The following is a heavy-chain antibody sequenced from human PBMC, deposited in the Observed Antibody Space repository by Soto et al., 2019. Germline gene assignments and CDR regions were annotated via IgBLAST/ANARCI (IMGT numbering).Heavy chain of an antibody. J-gene: IGHJ5*02. Sequence: QVQLQQWGAGLLKPSETLSLTCAVYGGSFSGYYWSWIRQPPGKGLEWFGEINHSGSTNYNPSLKSRVTISVDTSKNQFSLKLSSVTAADTAVYCCARGGTGYSYGQGWFDPWGQGTLVTVSS. V-gene: IGHV4-34*01. CDR2: INHSGST. CDR1: GGSFSGYY. CDR3: ARGGTGYSYGQGWFDP. D-gene: IGHD5-18*01.